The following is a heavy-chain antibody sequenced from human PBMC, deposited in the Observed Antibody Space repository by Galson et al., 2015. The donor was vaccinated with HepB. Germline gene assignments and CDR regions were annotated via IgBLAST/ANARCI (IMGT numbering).Heavy chain of an antibody. CDR1: GYTFTGYY. CDR3: AKAGQTRR. CDR2: INPDTGDA. D-gene: IGHD6-19*01. V-gene: IGHV1-2*02. Sequence: SVKVSCKASGYTFTGYYIQWVRQAPGQGLKWVGSINPDTGDASYAPTFRGRVTMTRDTSITTAYMELSGLQSDDTAVYYCAKAGQTRRWGQGTLVTVSS. J-gene: IGHJ4*02.